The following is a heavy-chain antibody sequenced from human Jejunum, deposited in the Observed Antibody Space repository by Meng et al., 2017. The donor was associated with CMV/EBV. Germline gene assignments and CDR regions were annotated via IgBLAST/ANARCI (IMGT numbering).Heavy chain of an antibody. D-gene: IGHD3-3*01. CDR1: DFSFSASV. V-gene: IGHV3-74*01. J-gene: IGHJ4*02. Sequence: VQLCGAGGGVFQPGGSLRLSVAASDFSFSASVMHWVRQDPGQGLVWVARINHDGTETIYRDSVRGRFTVSRDNTKNTVSLEMNSLRVEDTALYYCVKDFAWSIDFWGQGVLVTVSS. CDR2: INHDGTET. CDR3: VKDFAWSIDF.